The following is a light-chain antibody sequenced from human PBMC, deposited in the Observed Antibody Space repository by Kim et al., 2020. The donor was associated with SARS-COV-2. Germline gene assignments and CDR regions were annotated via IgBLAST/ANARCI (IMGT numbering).Light chain of an antibody. J-gene: IGLJ3*02. CDR1: KLGDKY. Sequence: SYELTQPPSVSVSPGQTARITCSGDKLGDKYACWYQQKPGQSPVLVIYQDNKRPSGIPERISGSNSGNTATLTISGTQAMDEADYYCQAWDSSFHWVFDG. CDR2: QDN. CDR3: QAWDSSFHWV. V-gene: IGLV3-1*01.